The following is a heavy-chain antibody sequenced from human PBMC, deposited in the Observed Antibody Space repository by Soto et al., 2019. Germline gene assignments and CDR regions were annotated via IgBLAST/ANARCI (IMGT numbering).Heavy chain of an antibody. J-gene: IGHJ4*02. V-gene: IGHV3-30-3*01. D-gene: IGHD5-18*01. CDR1: GFTFSSYA. CDR3: ARDGIAGDTALHYFDY. Sequence: PGGSLRLSCAASGFTFSSYAMHWVRQAPGKGLEWVAVISYDGSNKYYADSVKGRFTISRDNSKNTLYLQMNSLRAEDTAVYYCARDGIAGDTALHYFDYWGQGTLVTVSS. CDR2: ISYDGSNK.